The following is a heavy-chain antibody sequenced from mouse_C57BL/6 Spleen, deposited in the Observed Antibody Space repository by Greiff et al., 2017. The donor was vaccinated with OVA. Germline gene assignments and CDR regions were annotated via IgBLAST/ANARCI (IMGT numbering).Heavy chain of an antibody. V-gene: IGHV1-39*01. Sequence: VQLQQSGPELVKPGASVKISCKASGYSFTDYHMNWVTQSHGKSLEWIGAINPNYGTTSYTQKFKGKATLTVDQSSSTAYRQLNSLTSEDSAVYYVARGYDYDGLRYFDVWCTGTTVTVSS. D-gene: IGHD2-4*01. CDR1: GYSFTDYH. CDR2: INPNYGTT. J-gene: IGHJ1*03. CDR3: ARGYDYDGLRYFDV.